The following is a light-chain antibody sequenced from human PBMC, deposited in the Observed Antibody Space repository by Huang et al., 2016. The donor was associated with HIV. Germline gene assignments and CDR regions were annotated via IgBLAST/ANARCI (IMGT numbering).Light chain of an antibody. Sequence: ETVMTQSPVTLSVSPGDRASLSCRSSQIVSSHLAWYPQKPGPAPRLLIYAASTRATGVPARFSGSGAGTEFTLTISTLQSEDSAVYYCQQYNDFRSTFGPGTRVEIK. CDR2: AAS. CDR3: QQYNDFRST. V-gene: IGKV3-15*01. CDR1: QIVSSH. J-gene: IGKJ3*01.